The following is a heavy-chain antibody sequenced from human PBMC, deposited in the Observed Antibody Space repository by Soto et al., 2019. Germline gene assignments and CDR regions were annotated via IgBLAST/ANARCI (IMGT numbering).Heavy chain of an antibody. CDR2: IYYSGST. D-gene: IGHD2-2*01. CDR1: GGSISSGDYY. CDR3: ARGEYQLLRGMGYYYYGMDV. V-gene: IGHV4-30-4*01. J-gene: IGHJ6*02. Sequence: TSETLSLTCTVSGGSISSGDYYWSWIRQPPGKGLEWIGYIYYSGSTYYNPSLKSRVTISVDTSKNQFSLKLSSVTAADTAVYYCARGEYQLLRGMGYYYYGMDVWGQGTTVTVSS.